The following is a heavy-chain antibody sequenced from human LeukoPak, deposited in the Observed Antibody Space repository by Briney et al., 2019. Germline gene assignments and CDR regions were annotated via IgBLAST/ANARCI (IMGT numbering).Heavy chain of an antibody. J-gene: IGHJ4*02. Sequence: GGSLRLSCAASGFTFSSYAMHWVRQAPGKGLEWVAVISYDGSNKYYADSVKGRFTISRDNSRNTLYLQMNSLRAEDTAVYYCAREEQQLVQGGFDYWGQGTLVTVSS. CDR3: AREEQQLVQGGFDY. V-gene: IGHV3-30*04. CDR1: GFTFSSYA. D-gene: IGHD6-13*01. CDR2: ISYDGSNK.